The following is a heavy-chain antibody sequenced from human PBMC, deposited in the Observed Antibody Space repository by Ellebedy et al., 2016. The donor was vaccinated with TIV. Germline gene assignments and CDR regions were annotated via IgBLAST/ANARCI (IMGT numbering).Heavy chain of an antibody. CDR1: GFTFSDYY. V-gene: IGHV3-11*06. Sequence: PGGSLRLSCAASGFTFSDYYMDWIRQAPGKGLEYFSYIGETGSDIMYADSVKGRFTISRDNAQSSLYLQMNNLSDEDTAFYYFTRRERSPVWGQGTPVIVSS. J-gene: IGHJ4*02. D-gene: IGHD1-1*01. CDR3: TRRERSPV. CDR2: IGETGSDI.